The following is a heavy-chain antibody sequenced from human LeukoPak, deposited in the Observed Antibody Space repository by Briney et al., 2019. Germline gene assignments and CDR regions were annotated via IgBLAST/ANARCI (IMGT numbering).Heavy chain of an antibody. CDR1: GYTFTSYY. CDR2: INPSGGST. CDR3: AREYYDILTGSEGGDY. Sequence: VASVTVSCKASGYTFTSYYMHWVRQAPGQGLEWMGIINPSGGSTSYAQKFQGRVTMTRDTSTSTVYMELSSLRSEDTAVYYCAREYYDILTGSEGGDYWGQGTLVTVSS. D-gene: IGHD3-9*01. V-gene: IGHV1-46*01. J-gene: IGHJ4*02.